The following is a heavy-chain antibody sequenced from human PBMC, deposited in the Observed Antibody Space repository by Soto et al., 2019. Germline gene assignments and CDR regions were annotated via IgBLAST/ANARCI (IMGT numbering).Heavy chain of an antibody. CDR3: ARQPTTVIRWGAFDI. J-gene: IGHJ3*02. CDR1: RGSIIIDNFY. Sequence: SETLSLTCTVSRGSIIIDNFYWAWIRQPPGKGLEWIGSIHYSGSTYYNPSLKSRVTISVDTSKNQFSLKLSSVTAADTAVYYCARQPTTVIRWGAFDIWGQGTMVTVSS. CDR2: IHYSGST. D-gene: IGHD3-16*01. V-gene: IGHV4-39*01.